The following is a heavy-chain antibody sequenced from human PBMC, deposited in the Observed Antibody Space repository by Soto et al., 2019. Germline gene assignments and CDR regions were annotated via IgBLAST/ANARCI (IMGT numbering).Heavy chain of an antibody. CDR2: INPNSGGT. CDR3: ARDRYSSSWYVRGYFQH. D-gene: IGHD6-13*01. J-gene: IGHJ1*01. V-gene: IGHV1-2*02. CDR1: GYTFTGYY. Sequence: ASVKVSCKASGYTFTGYYMHWVRQAPGQGLEWMGWINPNSGGTNYAQKFQGRVTMTRDTSISTAYMELSRLGSDDTAVYYCARDRYSSSWYVRGYFQHWGQGTLVTVSS.